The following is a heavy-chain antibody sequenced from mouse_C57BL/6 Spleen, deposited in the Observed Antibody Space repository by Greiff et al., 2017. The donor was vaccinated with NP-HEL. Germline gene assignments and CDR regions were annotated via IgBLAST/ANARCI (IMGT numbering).Heavy chain of an antibody. V-gene: IGHV1-76*01. J-gene: IGHJ2*01. CDR2: IYPGSGNT. CDR1: GFTFTDYY. CDR3: ARGPGCFDY. Sequence: VQLQQSGAELVRPGASVKLSCKASGFTFTDYYINWVKQRPGQGLEWIARIYPGSGNTYYNEKFKGKATLTAEKSSSTAYMQLSSLTSEDSAVYFCARGPGCFDYWGQGTTLTVSS.